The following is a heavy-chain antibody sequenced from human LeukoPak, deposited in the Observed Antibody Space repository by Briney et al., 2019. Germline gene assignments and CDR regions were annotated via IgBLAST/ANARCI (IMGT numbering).Heavy chain of an antibody. CDR3: ARLKYSSGWAGAFDI. CDR2: IYYSGGT. J-gene: IGHJ3*02. V-gene: IGHV4-39*02. D-gene: IGHD6-19*01. CDR1: GDSTSSSSYY. Sequence: SETLSLTCTVSGDSTSSSSYYWGWIRQPPGKGLEWIGSIYYSGGTYYNPSLKSRVTISVDTSKNYFLLKLTSVTAADTAVYFCARLKYSSGWAGAFDIWGQGTMVTVSS.